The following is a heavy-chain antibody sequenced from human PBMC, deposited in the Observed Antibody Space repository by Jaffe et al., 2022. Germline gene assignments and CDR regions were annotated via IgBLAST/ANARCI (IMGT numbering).Heavy chain of an antibody. V-gene: IGHV4-38-2*01. J-gene: IGHJ3*02. D-gene: IGHD2-15*01. CDR2: IYHSGST. CDR3: ARHVIVGGYCSGGSCYPREPFDI. CDR1: GYSISSGYY. Sequence: QVQLQESGPGLVKPSETLSLTCAVSGYSISSGYYWGWIRQPPGKGLEWIGSIYHSGSTYYNPSLKSRVTISVDTSKNQFSLKLSSVTAADTAVYYCARHVIVGGYCSGGSCYPREPFDIWGQGTMVTVSS.